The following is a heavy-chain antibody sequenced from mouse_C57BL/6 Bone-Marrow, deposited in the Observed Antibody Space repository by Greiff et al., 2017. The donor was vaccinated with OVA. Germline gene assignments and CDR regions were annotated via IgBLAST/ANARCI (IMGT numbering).Heavy chain of an antibody. CDR3: TTSYDGYSAWFAY. J-gene: IGHJ3*01. CDR2: IDPENGDT. Sequence: EVQLQQSGAELVRPGASVKLSCTASGFNIKDDYMHWVKQRPEQGLEWIGWIDPENGDTEYASKFQGKATITADTSSNTAYLQLSSLTSEDTAFYYCTTSYDGYSAWFAYWGQGTLVTVSA. D-gene: IGHD2-3*01. V-gene: IGHV14-4*01. CDR1: GFNIKDDY.